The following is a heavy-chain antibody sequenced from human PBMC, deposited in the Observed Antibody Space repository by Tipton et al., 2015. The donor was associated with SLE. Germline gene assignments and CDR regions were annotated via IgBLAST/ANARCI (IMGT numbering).Heavy chain of an antibody. CDR1: GDSINSGNYF. J-gene: IGHJ2*01. CDR2: IFYSGST. D-gene: IGHD3-22*01. V-gene: IGHV4-61*10. CDR3: ARVEGSGYRYWYFDL. Sequence: TLSLTCTVSGDSINSGNYFWSWVRQPAGKGLEWIGYIFYSGSTNYNPSLKSRVTISVDTSKNQFSLKLSSVTAADTAVYYCARVEGSGYRYWYFDLWGRGTLVTVSS.